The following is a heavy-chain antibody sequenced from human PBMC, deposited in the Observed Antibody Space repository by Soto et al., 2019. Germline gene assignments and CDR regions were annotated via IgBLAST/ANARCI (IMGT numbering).Heavy chain of an antibody. CDR3: ARSTSYCSGGSCYMGGLGPYYYYYMDV. CDR2: IYPGDSDT. D-gene: IGHD2-15*01. Sequence: GESLKISCKGSGYSFTSYWIGWVRQMPGKGLEWMGIIYPGDSDTRYSPSFQGQVTISADKSISTAYLQWSSLKASDTAMYYCARSTSYCSGGSCYMGGLGPYYYYYMDVWGKGTTVTVSS. V-gene: IGHV5-51*01. CDR1: GYSFTSYW. J-gene: IGHJ6*03.